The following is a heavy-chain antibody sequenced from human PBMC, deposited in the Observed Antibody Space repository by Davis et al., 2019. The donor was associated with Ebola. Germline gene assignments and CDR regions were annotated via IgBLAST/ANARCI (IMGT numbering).Heavy chain of an antibody. J-gene: IGHJ6*03. Sequence: PSETLSLTCSVSGYSISSGYYRVWIRQPPGKGLEWIGSIYHSVRSYNSPSLKSRVTISVDTSKNHFSLNLSSVTAADTAVYYCARVRTYYESVDYFYYYMDIWGKGTTVTVSS. D-gene: IGHD3-3*01. CDR2: IYHSVRS. CDR3: ARVRTYYESVDYFYYYMDI. V-gene: IGHV4-38-2*02. CDR1: GYSISSGYY.